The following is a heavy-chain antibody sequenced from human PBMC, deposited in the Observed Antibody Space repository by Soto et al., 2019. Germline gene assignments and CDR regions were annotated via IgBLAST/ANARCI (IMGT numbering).Heavy chain of an antibody. CDR2: IIPIFGKA. CDR3: ARREYYDSSGYSRLFFFKKKTAYDI. J-gene: IGHJ3*02. V-gene: IGHV1-69*01. D-gene: IGHD3-22*01. Sequence: HHSPGKRLDWMGGIIPIFGKANYAQKFQGRVTITADESTSTAYMELSSLRSEDTAVYYCARREYYDSSGYSRLFFFKKKTAYDI.